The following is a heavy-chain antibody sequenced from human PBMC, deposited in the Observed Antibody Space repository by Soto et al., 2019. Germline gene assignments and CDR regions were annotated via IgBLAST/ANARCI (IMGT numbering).Heavy chain of an antibody. CDR1: GYTFTSYG. CDR2: ISGYNGNT. Sequence: QVQLVQSGAEVKKPGASVKVSCKSSGYTFTSYGISWVRQAPGQGLEWMGWISGYNGNTNYAQKLQGRVTMTTDTSRSTAYMELRSVRSDDTAVYYCARDEGYQWNDVGWFYPWGQGTLVTVSS. D-gene: IGHD1-1*01. CDR3: ARDEGYQWNDVGWFYP. V-gene: IGHV1-18*01. J-gene: IGHJ5*02.